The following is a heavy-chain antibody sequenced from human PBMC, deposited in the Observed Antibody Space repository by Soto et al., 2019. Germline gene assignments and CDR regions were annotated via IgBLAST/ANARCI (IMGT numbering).Heavy chain of an antibody. V-gene: IGHV1-69*13. CDR1: GCSFSNYA. D-gene: IGHD3-22*01. Sequence: GASVKVSCKASGCSFSNYAISWVRQAPGQGLEWMGGIIPSFGKAEYAQKFQGRVTITADESTATAYMELSSLRSDDTAVYYCAIDGSYSYDSCGYYHPFDSWGQGTLVTVSS. CDR2: IIPSFGKA. J-gene: IGHJ4*02. CDR3: AIDGSYSYDSCGYYHPFDS.